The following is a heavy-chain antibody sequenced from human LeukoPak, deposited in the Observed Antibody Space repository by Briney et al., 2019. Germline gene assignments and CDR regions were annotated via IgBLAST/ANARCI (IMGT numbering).Heavy chain of an antibody. J-gene: IGHJ3*02. Sequence: ASVKVSCKASGYTFTSYDINWVRQATGQGLEWMGWMNPNSGNTGYAQKFQGRVTMTRNTSISTAYMELSSLRSEDTAVYYCASKGYGENRPDAFDIWGQGTMVTASS. CDR2: MNPNSGNT. D-gene: IGHD4-17*01. V-gene: IGHV1-8*01. CDR1: GYTFTSYD. CDR3: ASKGYGENRPDAFDI.